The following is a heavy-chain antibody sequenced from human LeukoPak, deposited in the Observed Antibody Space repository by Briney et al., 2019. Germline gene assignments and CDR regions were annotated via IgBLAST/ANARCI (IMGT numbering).Heavy chain of an antibody. CDR3: ARGVRWLQLSYFDY. J-gene: IGHJ4*02. CDR2: VFYSGTT. V-gene: IGHV4-31*03. Sequence: PSQTLSLTCTVSGGSISSGGYYWTWIRQHPGKGLEWIGYVFYSGTTYYSPSLKSRVTIPVDTSKNQFSLKLSSVTAADTAVYYCARGVRWLQLSYFDYWGQGTLVTVSS. D-gene: IGHD5-24*01. CDR1: GGSISSGGYY.